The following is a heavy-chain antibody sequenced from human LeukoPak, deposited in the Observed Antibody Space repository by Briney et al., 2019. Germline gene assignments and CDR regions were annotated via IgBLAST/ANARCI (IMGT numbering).Heavy chain of an antibody. V-gene: IGHV3-21*01. Sequence: GGSLRLSCAASGFTFSSYSMNWVRQAPGKGLECVSSISSSSSYIYYADSVKGRFTISRDNAKNSLYLQMNSLRAEDTAVYYCARPYHYGDYFDYWGQGTLVTVSS. CDR1: GFTFSSYS. J-gene: IGHJ4*02. CDR3: ARPYHYGDYFDY. D-gene: IGHD4-17*01. CDR2: ISSSSSYI.